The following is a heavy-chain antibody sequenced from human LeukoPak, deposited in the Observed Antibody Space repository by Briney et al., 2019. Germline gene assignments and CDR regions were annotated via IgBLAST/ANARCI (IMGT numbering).Heavy chain of an antibody. V-gene: IGHV5-51*01. D-gene: IGHD3-10*01. Sequence: GESLKISCKGSGYSFTSYWIGWVRQMPGKGLEWMGIIYPGDSDTRYSPSFQGQVTISADKSISTAYLQWSSLKASDTAMYYCARRGMVRGVKGYWFDPWGQGTLVTVSS. J-gene: IGHJ5*02. CDR1: GYSFTSYW. CDR2: IYPGDSDT. CDR3: ARRGMVRGVKGYWFDP.